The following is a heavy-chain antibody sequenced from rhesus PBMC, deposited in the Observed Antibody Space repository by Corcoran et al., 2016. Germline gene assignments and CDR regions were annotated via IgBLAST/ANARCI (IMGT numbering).Heavy chain of an antibody. CDR2: ISGSGGGT. V-gene: IGHV4-173*01. CDR1: GGSISSNY. D-gene: IGHD3-9*01. Sequence: QVHLQESGPGLVRPSETLSLTCAVSGGSISSNYWSWIRQPPGKGLVWIGRISGSGGGTDSNPSLKSRVSISTGTSKNQVCRKRSSVTAADTAVYYCARGPYGYHGLDSWGQGVVVTVSS. CDR3: ARGPYGYHGLDS. J-gene: IGHJ6*01.